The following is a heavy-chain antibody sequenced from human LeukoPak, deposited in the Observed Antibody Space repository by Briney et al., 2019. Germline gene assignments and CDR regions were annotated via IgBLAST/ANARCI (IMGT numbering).Heavy chain of an antibody. J-gene: IGHJ4*02. CDR1: GFTFSSYN. CDR2: ISSSSSTI. V-gene: IGHV3-48*01. Sequence: GGSLRLSCAASGFTFSSYNMNWVRQAPGKGLERVSYISSSSSTIYYADSVKGRFTISRDNAKNSLYLQMNSLRAEDTAVYYCARVWGYYFDYWGQGTLVTVSS. D-gene: IGHD3-16*01. CDR3: ARVWGYYFDY.